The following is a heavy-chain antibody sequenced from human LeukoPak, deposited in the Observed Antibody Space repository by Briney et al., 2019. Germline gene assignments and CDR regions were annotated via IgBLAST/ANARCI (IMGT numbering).Heavy chain of an antibody. D-gene: IGHD2-2*01. CDR2: IKEDGSDK. CDR1: GFTFSNYW. J-gene: IGHJ4*02. Sequence: GSLRLSCAASGFTFSNYWMSWVRQTPGKGLEWVANIKEDGSDKYYVDSLKGRFTISRDNAKNSLYLQMNSLRAEDTAVYYCAKAAYTTSCYYNCWGQGTLVTVSS. V-gene: IGHV3-7*03. CDR3: AKAAYTTSCYYNC.